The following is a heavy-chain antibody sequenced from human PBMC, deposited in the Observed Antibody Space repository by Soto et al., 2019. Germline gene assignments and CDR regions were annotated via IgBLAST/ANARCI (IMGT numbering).Heavy chain of an antibody. J-gene: IGHJ4*02. CDR3: ALGVGGSYYPTHY. CDR1: GDSVSSGSYY. V-gene: IGHV4-61*01. D-gene: IGHD1-26*01. CDR2: IYYSGST. Sequence: SETPSLICTVSGDSVSSGSYYWSWIRQPPGKGLEWIGYIYYSGSTNYNPSLKSRVTISVDTSKNQFSLRLSSVTAADTAVYYFALGVGGSYYPTHYWCQGTLLTLSS.